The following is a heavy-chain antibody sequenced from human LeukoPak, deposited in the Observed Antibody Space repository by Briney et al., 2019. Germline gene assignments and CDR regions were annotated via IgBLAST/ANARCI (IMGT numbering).Heavy chain of an antibody. J-gene: IGHJ4*02. CDR2: IYNSGST. D-gene: IGHD3-22*01. CDR3: ARGSFDTSDYNYIGFDY. Sequence: PSETLSLTCTVSGGSISSHYWSWLRQPPGKGLKWIGYIYNSGSTNYNPSLKSRLTISIDTSKNQFSLKLTSVTAADTAVYYCARGSFDTSDYNYIGFDYWGQGTLVTVSS. V-gene: IGHV4-59*11. CDR1: GGSISSHY.